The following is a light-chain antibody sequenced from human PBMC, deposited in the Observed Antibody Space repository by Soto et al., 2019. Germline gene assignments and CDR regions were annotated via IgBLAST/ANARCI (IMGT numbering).Light chain of an antibody. CDR1: SSDVGSYNR. V-gene: IGLV2-18*01. CDR3: SLYTSSRWV. Sequence: QSVLTQPPSVSGSPGQSVTISCTGTSSDVGSYNRVSWYQQPPGTAPKLMIYEVSNRPSGVPDRFSGSKSGNTASLTISGLQAEDEADYYCSLYTSSRWVFGGGTKLTVL. CDR2: EVS. J-gene: IGLJ3*02.